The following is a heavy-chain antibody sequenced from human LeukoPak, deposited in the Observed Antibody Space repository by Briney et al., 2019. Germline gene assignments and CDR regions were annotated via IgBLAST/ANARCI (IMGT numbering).Heavy chain of an antibody. CDR1: GFTFSDYY. D-gene: IGHD6-19*01. V-gene: IGHV3-11*01. CDR3: ARAVAGPSGRFDY. Sequence: GGSLRLSCAASGFTFSDYYMSWIRQAPGKGLEWVSYISGSGSTLYYADSVKGRFTISRDNAKNSLYLQMNSLRVEDTAVYYCARAVAGPSGRFDYWGQGTLVTVSS. CDR2: ISGSGSTL. J-gene: IGHJ4*02.